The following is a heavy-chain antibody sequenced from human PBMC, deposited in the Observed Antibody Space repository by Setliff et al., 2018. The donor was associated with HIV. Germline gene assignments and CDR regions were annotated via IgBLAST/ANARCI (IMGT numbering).Heavy chain of an antibody. Sequence: SETLSLTCTVSGGSIYGSDYYWGWIRQPPGKGLESIGSIYYSGSTYYKPSLKSRVTISVDTSKNQFSLKLSSVTAADTAVYYCARQMTIPGVAVTPVDYWGQGALVTVSS. CDR1: GGSIYGSDYY. CDR3: ARQMTIPGVAVTPVDY. V-gene: IGHV4-39*01. CDR2: IYYSGST. D-gene: IGHD3-3*01. J-gene: IGHJ4*02.